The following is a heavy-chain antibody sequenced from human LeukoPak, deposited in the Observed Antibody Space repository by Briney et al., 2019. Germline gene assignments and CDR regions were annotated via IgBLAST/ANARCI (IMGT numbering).Heavy chain of an antibody. CDR3: ARVSRFGVATPNRFDP. CDR1: GYSFTSYW. D-gene: IGHD5-12*01. CDR2: IYPGGSDT. V-gene: IGHV5-51*01. J-gene: IGHJ5*02. Sequence: GESLKISCKSSGYSFTSYWIGWVRQMPGKGLEWMGIIYPGGSDTRYSPSFQGQVTISADKSINTAYLQWSSPKASDTAMYYCARVSRFGVATPNRFDPWGQGTLVTVSS.